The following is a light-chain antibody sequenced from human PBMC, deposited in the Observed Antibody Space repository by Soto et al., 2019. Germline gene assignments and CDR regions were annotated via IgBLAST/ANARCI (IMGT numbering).Light chain of an antibody. CDR3: CSLTTSHTYV. CDR1: SSDIGPYDY. Sequence: QSALTQPASVSGSPGQSITISCTGTSSDIGPYDYVSWYQQHPGKAPKLMIYHVTYRPSGVSNRYSGSKSGSSAALNISGLQADDEAVYYCCSLTTSHTYVCGSGTKLTVL. J-gene: IGLJ1*01. V-gene: IGLV2-14*03. CDR2: HVT.